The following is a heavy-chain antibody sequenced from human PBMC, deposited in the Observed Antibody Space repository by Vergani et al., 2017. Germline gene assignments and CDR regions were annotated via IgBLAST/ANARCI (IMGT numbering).Heavy chain of an antibody. Sequence: QVQLQQWGAGLLKPSESLSLTCAVYGRSFSGYYWSWIRQPPGKGLEWSGEINHSGSTNYNPSLKSRVSISVDTSKNQFSLKLSSVTAAVTAVYYCAYQLLNMVDYWGQGTLVTVSS. V-gene: IGHV4-34*01. CDR3: AYQLLNMVDY. CDR2: INHSGST. D-gene: IGHD2-2*01. J-gene: IGHJ4*02. CDR1: GRSFSGYY.